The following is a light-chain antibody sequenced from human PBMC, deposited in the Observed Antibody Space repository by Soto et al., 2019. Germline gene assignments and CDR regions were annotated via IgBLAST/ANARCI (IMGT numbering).Light chain of an antibody. CDR1: QSVSTW. J-gene: IGKJ4*01. Sequence: DIQLTQSPSILSASVGDRVAITCRASQSVSTWLAWYHKKPEKAPKLLLYDASILESGVPSKFIGSGSGTEFTLTIRSLQPDDFATYYCQQYNSYPLTFGGGTKMEI. CDR2: DAS. CDR3: QQYNSYPLT. V-gene: IGKV1-5*01.